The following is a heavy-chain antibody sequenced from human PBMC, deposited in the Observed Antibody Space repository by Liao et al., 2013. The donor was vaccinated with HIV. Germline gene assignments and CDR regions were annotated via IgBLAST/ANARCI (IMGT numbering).Heavy chain of an antibody. CDR1: GGSISSGSYY. V-gene: IGHV4-61*02. J-gene: IGHJ4*02. CDR3: ARARHGDLDY. D-gene: IGHD4-17*01. Sequence: QVQLQESGPGLVKPSQTLSLTCTVSGGSISSGSYYWSWIRQPAGKGLGWIGRIYASGSTNYNPSLKSRVTISVDTSKNQFSLKLSSVTAADTAVYYCARARHGDLDYWGQGTLVTVSS. CDR2: IYASGST.